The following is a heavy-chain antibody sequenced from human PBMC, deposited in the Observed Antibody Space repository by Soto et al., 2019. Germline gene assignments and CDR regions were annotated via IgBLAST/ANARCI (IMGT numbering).Heavy chain of an antibody. CDR3: ARSRLESYYGMDV. CDR1: GYTFTGYY. V-gene: IGHV1-2*04. Sequence: GASVKVSCKASGYTFTGYYMHWVRQAPGQGLEWMGWINPNSGGTNYAQKFQGWVTMTRDTSISTAYMELSRLRSDDTAVYYCARSRLESYYGMDVWGQGTTVTVSS. J-gene: IGHJ6*02. CDR2: INPNSGGT. D-gene: IGHD6-25*01.